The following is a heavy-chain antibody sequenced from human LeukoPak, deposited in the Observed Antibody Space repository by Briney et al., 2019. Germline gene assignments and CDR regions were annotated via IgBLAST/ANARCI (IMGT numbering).Heavy chain of an antibody. CDR1: GYTFTGYY. J-gene: IGHJ4*02. V-gene: IGHV1-2*02. CDR3: AIMVRGITPLDS. CDR2: INPNSGGT. D-gene: IGHD3-10*01. Sequence: ASVKVSCKASGYTFTGYYIHWVRQAPGQGLEWMGWINPNSGGTNYAQKFQGRVTMTRDTSISTAYMEMSRLRSDDTAVFYCAIMVRGITPLDSWGQGTLVTVSS.